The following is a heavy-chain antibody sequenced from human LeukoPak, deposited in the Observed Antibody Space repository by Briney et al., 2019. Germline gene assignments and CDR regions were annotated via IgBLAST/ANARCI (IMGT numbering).Heavy chain of an antibody. V-gene: IGHV3-23*01. CDR1: GFTFSSYA. J-gene: IGHJ4*02. D-gene: IGHD3-10*01. Sequence: SGGSLRLSCAASGFTFSSYAMSWVRQAPGKGLEWVSAISGSGGSTYYADSVKGRITISRDNSKNTLYLQMNSLRAEDTAVYYCAKDLRYYGSGSYQALDYWGQGTLVTVSS. CDR3: AKDLRYYGSGSYQALDY. CDR2: ISGSGGST.